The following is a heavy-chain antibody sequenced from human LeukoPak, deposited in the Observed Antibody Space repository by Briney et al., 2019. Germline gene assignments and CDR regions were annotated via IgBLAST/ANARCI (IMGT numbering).Heavy chain of an antibody. V-gene: IGHV3-74*01. CDR3: ARDLRLWFGESPFDY. Sequence: GGSLRLSCAASGFTFSSYWMHWVRQAPGKGLVWVSRINSDGSSTSYADSVKGRFTISRDSAKNTLYLQMNSLRAEDTAVYYCARDLRLWFGESPFDYWGQGTLVTVSS. J-gene: IGHJ4*02. CDR1: GFTFSSYW. D-gene: IGHD3-10*01. CDR2: INSDGSST.